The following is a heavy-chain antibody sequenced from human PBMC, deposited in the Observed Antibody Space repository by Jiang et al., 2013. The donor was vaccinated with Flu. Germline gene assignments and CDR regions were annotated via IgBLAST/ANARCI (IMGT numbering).Heavy chain of an antibody. CDR2: YYGNT. D-gene: IGHD2-21*01. Sequence: YYGNTNYAQKLQGRVTMTTDTSTSTAYMELRSLRSDDTAVYYCARDLGEWGQGTLVTVSS. V-gene: IGHV1-18*01. J-gene: IGHJ4*02. CDR3: ARDLGE.